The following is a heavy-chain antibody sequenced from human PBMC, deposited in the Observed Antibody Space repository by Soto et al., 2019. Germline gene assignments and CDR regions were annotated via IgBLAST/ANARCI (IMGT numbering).Heavy chain of an antibody. D-gene: IGHD2-8*01. CDR1: GFTFSSYA. CDR2: ISGSGGST. V-gene: IGHV3-23*01. J-gene: IGHJ6*02. CDR3: AKDPSDIVLMVYAYYYGMDV. Sequence: GGSLRLSCAASGFTFSSYAMSWVRQAPGKGLEWVSAISGSGGSTYYADSVKGRFTISRDNSKNTLYLQMNSLRAEDTAVYYCAKDPSDIVLMVYAYYYGMDVWGQGTTVTVSS.